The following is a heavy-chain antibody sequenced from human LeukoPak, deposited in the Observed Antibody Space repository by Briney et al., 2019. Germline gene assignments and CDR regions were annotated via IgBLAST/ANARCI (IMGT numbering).Heavy chain of an antibody. J-gene: IGHJ5*02. CDR2: SDYSGSS. D-gene: IGHD6-19*01. Sequence: SETLSLTCTVSGGSISSHYWTWIRQHPGKGLEWIGYSDYSGSSTYNPSLKSRVTMSVDTSKNQFSLRLSSVTAADTAVYYCARNTAVATSRSWFDPWGQGTLVTVSS. CDR1: GGSISSHY. V-gene: IGHV4-59*08. CDR3: ARNTAVATSRSWFDP.